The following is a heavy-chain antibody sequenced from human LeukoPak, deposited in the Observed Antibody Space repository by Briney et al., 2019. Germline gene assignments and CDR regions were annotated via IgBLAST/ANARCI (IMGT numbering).Heavy chain of an antibody. CDR3: ARRARLQQPVDY. CDR2: MYPGDSDI. J-gene: IGHJ4*02. V-gene: IGHV5-51*01. CDR1: GYSFTTYW. D-gene: IGHD6-13*01. Sequence: GESLKISCQGSGYSFTTYWIGWVRQMPGNGLEWMGIMYPGDSDIRYSPSFQGQVTISADKSISTAYLQWSSLKASDTAIYYCARRARLQQPVDYWGQGTLVTVSS.